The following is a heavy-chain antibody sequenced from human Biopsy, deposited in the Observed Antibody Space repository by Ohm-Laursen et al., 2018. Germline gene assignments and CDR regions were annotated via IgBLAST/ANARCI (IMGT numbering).Heavy chain of an antibody. J-gene: IGHJ4*02. CDR1: GGSIKSYY. CDR3: ARLTGDPSY. V-gene: IGHV4-59*07. D-gene: IGHD7-27*01. Sequence: SDTLSLTCTVSGGSIKSYYWNWIRQSPGKGLEWIGFIYYTGHTNYNPSLKSRATISVDTSKNQFSLKVSSVTAADTAVYYCARLTGDPSYWGQGILATVSS. CDR2: IYYTGHT.